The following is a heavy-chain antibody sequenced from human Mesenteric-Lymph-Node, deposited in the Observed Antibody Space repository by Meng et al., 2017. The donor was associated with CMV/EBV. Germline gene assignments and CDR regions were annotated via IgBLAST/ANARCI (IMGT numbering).Heavy chain of an antibody. J-gene: IGHJ4*02. V-gene: IGHV4-34*01. D-gene: IGHD1-1*01. CDR2: INHAGRT. CDR3: ARTWSSNYYFDS. Sequence: GSLRLSCAVHNGSFTSYYWAWIRQARGKGLEWIGEINHAGRTSFNPSLKSRVTISVDTSKNQFSLRLTSVTAVDTALYYCARTWSSNYYFDSWGQGTLVTVSS. CDR1: NGSFTSYY.